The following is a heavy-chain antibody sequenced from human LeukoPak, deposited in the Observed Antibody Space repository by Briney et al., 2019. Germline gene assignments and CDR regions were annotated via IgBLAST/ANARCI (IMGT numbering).Heavy chain of an antibody. V-gene: IGHV4-59*01. CDR2: FYYSNIT. CDR3: ARFPGGAEYRHYYYMDV. CDR1: GGSISNYF. J-gene: IGHJ6*03. Sequence: SETLSLTCTVSGGSISNYFWSWLRQPPGKGLECLGFFYYSNITYYNPSLKSRVTISLDTSKNQFSLKLSSVTAADTAVYYCARFPGGAEYRHYYYMDVWGKGTTVTVSS. D-gene: IGHD1-14*01.